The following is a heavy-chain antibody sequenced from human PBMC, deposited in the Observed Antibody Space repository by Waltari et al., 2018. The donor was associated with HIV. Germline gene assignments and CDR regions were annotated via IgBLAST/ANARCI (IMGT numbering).Heavy chain of an antibody. V-gene: IGHV3-33*06. CDR1: GFTFSSYG. Sequence: QVYLMESGGGVVQPGGSLKLSCAASGFTFSSYGMHWVRQAPGKGLGGVAVIWSDGYNKFYADSVRGRFTFSRDNSKYTLSLQMNSLRAEDTALYYCVKERGPFNGFDIWGQGTMVTVSS. CDR2: IWSDGYNK. D-gene: IGHD3-16*01. J-gene: IGHJ3*02. CDR3: VKERGPFNGFDI.